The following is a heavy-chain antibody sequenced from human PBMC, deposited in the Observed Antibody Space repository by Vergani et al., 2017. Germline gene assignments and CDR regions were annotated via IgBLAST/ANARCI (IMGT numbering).Heavy chain of an antibody. Sequence: EVQLVESGGGLVQPGRSLRLSCAASGFSFDDYDMHWVRQAPGKGLEWVSGISWNSGRIVYADSVKGRFTISRDNAKNSLYLQMNSLRHEDTALYFCVKDNDYDADGPFDLWGRGTLVTVSS. CDR2: ISWNSGRI. V-gene: IGHV3-9*01. J-gene: IGHJ2*01. D-gene: IGHD3-16*01. CDR3: VKDNDYDADGPFDL. CDR1: GFSFDDYD.